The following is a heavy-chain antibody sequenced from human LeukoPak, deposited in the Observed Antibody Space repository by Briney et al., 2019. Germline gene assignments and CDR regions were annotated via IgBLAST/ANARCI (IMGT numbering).Heavy chain of an antibody. CDR3: AKSWKLRPNWFDP. Sequence: GGSLRLSCAASGFTVSSNYMSWVRQAPGKGLEWVSVIYSGGSTYYADSVKGRFTISRDNSKNTLYLQMNSLRAEDTAVYYCAKSWKLRPNWFDPWGQGTLVTVSS. CDR2: IYSGGST. D-gene: IGHD4-17*01. V-gene: IGHV3-53*01. J-gene: IGHJ5*02. CDR1: GFTVSSNY.